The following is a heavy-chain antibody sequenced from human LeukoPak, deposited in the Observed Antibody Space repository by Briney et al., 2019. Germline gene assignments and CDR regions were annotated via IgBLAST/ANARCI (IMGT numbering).Heavy chain of an antibody. CDR1: GYSISSGYY. CDR2: IYHSGST. D-gene: IGHD5-12*01. J-gene: IGHJ4*02. V-gene: IGHV4-38-2*02. Sequence: SETLSLTCTVSGYSISSGYYWGRIRQPPGKGLEWIGSIYHSGSTYYDPSLKSRVTISVDTSKNQFSLKLSSVTAADTAVYYCARTIVATIPESGFDYWGQGTLVTVSS. CDR3: ARTIVATIPESGFDY.